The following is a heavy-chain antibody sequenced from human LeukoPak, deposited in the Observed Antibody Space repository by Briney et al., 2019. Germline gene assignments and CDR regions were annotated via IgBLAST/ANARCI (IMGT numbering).Heavy chain of an antibody. CDR2: IYYSGST. Sequence: KSSETLSLTCAVYGGSFSGYYWSWIRQPPGKGLEWIGSIYYSGSTYYNPSLKSRVTISVDTSKNQFSLKLSSVTAADTAVYYCARHEKIVLRRGGSYQAFDYWGQGTLVTVSS. V-gene: IGHV4-34*01. D-gene: IGHD2-8*01. CDR1: GGSFSGYY. J-gene: IGHJ4*02. CDR3: ARHEKIVLRRGGSYQAFDY.